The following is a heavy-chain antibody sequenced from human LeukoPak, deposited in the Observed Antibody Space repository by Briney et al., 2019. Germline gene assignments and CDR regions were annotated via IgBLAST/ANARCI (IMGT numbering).Heavy chain of an antibody. V-gene: IGHV5-51*01. CDR3: ARLISGSYYDYYYGMDV. D-gene: IGHD1-26*01. Sequence: GESLKISCKGSGYSFTSCWIGWVRQMPGKGLEWMGIIYPGDSDTRYSPSFQGQVTISADKSISTAYLQWSSLKASDTAMYYCARLISGSYYDYYYGMDVWGQGTTVSVSS. CDR1: GYSFTSCW. J-gene: IGHJ6*02. CDR2: IYPGDSDT.